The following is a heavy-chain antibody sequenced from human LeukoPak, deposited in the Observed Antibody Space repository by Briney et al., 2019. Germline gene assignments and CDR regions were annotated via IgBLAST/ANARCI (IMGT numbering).Heavy chain of an antibody. V-gene: IGHV1-69*04. Sequence: ASVKVSCKASGGTFSSYAISWVRQAPGQGLEWMGRIIPILGIASYAQKFQGRVTITADKSTSTAYMELSSLRSEDTAVYYCARGRQNYDFWSGYSHDAFDIWGQGTMVTVSS. CDR1: GGTFSSYA. CDR2: IIPILGIA. CDR3: ARGRQNYDFWSGYSHDAFDI. D-gene: IGHD3-3*01. J-gene: IGHJ3*02.